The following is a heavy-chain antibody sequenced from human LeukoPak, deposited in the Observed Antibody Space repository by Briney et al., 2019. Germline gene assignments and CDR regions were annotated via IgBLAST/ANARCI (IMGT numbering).Heavy chain of an antibody. D-gene: IGHD1-26*01. V-gene: IGHV4-61*01. J-gene: IGHJ4*02. CDR2: IYYSGST. Sequence: PSETLSLTCTVSGGSVSSGSYYWSWIRQPPGKGLEWIGYIYYSGSTNYNPPLKSRVTISVDTSKNQFSLKLSSVTAADTAVYYCARIRFGASYYFDYWGQGTLVTVSS. CDR1: GGSVSSGSYY. CDR3: ARIRFGASYYFDY.